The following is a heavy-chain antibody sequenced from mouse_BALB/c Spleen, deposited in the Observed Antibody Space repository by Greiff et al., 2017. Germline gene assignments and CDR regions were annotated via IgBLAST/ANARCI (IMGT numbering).Heavy chain of an antibody. Sequence: EVQLQQSGPELVKPGASVKISCKASGYTFTDYNMHWVKQSHGKSLEWIGYIYPYNGGTGYNQKFKSKATLTVDNSSSTAYMELRSLTSEDSAVYYCAKEGYGYDGFAYWGQGTLVTVSA. CDR1: GYTFTDYN. V-gene: IGHV1S29*02. D-gene: IGHD2-2*01. CDR2: IYPYNGGT. CDR3: AKEGYGYDGFAY. J-gene: IGHJ3*01.